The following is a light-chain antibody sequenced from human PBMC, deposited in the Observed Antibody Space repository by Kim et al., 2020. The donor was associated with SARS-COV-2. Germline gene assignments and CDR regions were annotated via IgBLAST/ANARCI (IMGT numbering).Light chain of an antibody. J-gene: IGLJ3*02. Sequence: QSALTQPPSVSGSPGQSITISCTGTNNDVGLYDHVSWYQQHPGKAPKLIIYEVSKRPSGVPDRFSGSKSDNTASLTISGLQAEDEAEYYCCSHAQSTTANWMFGGGTQLTVL. CDR1: NNDVGLYDH. V-gene: IGLV2-23*02. CDR2: EVS. CDR3: CSHAQSTTANWM.